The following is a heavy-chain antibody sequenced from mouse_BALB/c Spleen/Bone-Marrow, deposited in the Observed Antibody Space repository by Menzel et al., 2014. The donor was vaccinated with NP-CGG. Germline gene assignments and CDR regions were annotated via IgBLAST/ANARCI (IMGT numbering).Heavy chain of an antibody. CDR3: TRRGALDF. CDR1: GFTFSDAW. CDR2: IRGTADNHAT. V-gene: IGHV6-6*01. Sequence: EVKLVESGGGLVQPGGSMKLSYAASGFTFSDAWMDWVRQSPEKGLEWVAEIRGTADNHATYYSESVKGRFTISRDDSKSNIYLQMNSLRAEDTGIYYCTRRGALDFWGQGTSVTVSS. J-gene: IGHJ4*01.